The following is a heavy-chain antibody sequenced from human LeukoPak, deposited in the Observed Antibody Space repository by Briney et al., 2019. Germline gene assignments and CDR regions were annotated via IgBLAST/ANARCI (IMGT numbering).Heavy chain of an antibody. J-gene: IGHJ4*02. CDR3: ARSGRDYYGSGSYLPPDY. CDR2: IIPILGIA. D-gene: IGHD3-10*01. Sequence: SVKVSCKASGGTFSSYAISWVRQAPGQGLEWMGRIIPILGIANYAQKFQGRVTITADKSTSTAYMELSSLRSEDTAVYYCARSGRDYYGSGSYLPPDYWGQGTLVTLSS. V-gene: IGHV1-69*04. CDR1: GGTFSSYA.